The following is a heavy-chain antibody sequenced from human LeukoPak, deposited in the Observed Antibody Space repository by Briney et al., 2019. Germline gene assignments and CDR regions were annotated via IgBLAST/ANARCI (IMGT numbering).Heavy chain of an antibody. Sequence: GRSLRLSCAASGFIFSIYGMHWVRQAPGKGLEWVAVIWYDGSDKYYAESVKGRFTISRDNSNNMLYLQMTSLRAEDTAVHYCARDGGTVNFDYWGQGTLVTVSS. CDR3: ARDGGTVNFDY. V-gene: IGHV3-33*01. CDR1: GFIFSIYG. CDR2: IWYDGSDK. D-gene: IGHD4-17*01. J-gene: IGHJ4*02.